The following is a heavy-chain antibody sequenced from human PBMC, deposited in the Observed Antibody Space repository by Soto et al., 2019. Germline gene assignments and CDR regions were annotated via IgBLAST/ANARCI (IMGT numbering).Heavy chain of an antibody. CDR2: IVVGSGNT. D-gene: IGHD2-2*01. Sequence: SVKVSCKASGFTFTSSAVQWVRQARGQRLEWIGWIVVGSGNTNYAQKFQERVTITRDMSTSTAYMELSSLRSEDTAVYYCAAGCSSTSCYHDVWGQGTTVTVSS. CDR3: AAGCSSTSCYHDV. J-gene: IGHJ6*02. V-gene: IGHV1-58*01. CDR1: GFTFTSSA.